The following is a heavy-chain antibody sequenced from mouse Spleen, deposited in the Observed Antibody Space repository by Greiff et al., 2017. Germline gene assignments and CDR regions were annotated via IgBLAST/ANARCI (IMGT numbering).Heavy chain of an antibody. V-gene: IGHV14-2*01. J-gene: IGHJ3*01. D-gene: IGHD1-2*01. CDR3: ARSNSLLRGFAY. Sequence: EVKLMESGAELVKPGASVKLSCTASGFNIKDYYMHWVKQRTEQGLEWIGRIDPEDGETKYAPKFQGKATITADTSSNTAYLQLSSLTSEDTAVYYCARSNSLLRGFAYWGQGTLVTVSA. CDR2: IDPEDGET. CDR1: GFNIKDYY.